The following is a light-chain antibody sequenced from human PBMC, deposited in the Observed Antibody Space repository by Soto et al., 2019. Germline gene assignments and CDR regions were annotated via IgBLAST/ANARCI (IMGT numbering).Light chain of an antibody. CDR3: MQATQSYT. J-gene: IGKJ2*01. CDR2: KIS. CDR1: QSLVHIDGNTY. Sequence: DIVLTQTRLSSPVTLGQPASISCRSSQSLVHIDGNTYFNWLQQRPGQPPRLLIYKISNRFPGVLDRFSGSGAGTEFTLKISRVEAEDVGVYYCMQATQSYTFGQGTRLEIK. V-gene: IGKV2-24*01.